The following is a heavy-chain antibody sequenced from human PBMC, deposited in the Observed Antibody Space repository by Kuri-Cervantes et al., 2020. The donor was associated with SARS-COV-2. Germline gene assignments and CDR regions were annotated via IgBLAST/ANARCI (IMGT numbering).Heavy chain of an antibody. Sequence: GESLKISCAASRFTFGDYAMSWVRQAPGKGLEWVSVIYSGGSTYYADSVKGRFTISRDNSKNTLYLQMNSLRAEDTAVYYCARWPHIEDCSSTSCYFDYWGQGTLVTVSS. V-gene: IGHV3-53*05. CDR1: RFTFGDYA. D-gene: IGHD2-2*01. CDR3: ARWPHIEDCSSTSCYFDY. J-gene: IGHJ4*02. CDR2: IYSGGST.